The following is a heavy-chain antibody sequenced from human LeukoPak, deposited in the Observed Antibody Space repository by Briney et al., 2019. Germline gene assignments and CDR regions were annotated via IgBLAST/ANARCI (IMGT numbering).Heavy chain of an antibody. V-gene: IGHV3-30*04. CDR2: ISNDGSSR. D-gene: IGHD6-13*01. CDR1: GFPFSRYA. CDR3: ARASRMDSSAFYTDY. Sequence: PGGSLRLSCTASGFPFSRYAMHWVRQAPGKGLEWVAVISNDGSSRHNADSVKGRFTISRDNSKNALYLQMNSLRGDDTAVYYCARASRMDSSAFYTDYWGQGTLVTVSS. J-gene: IGHJ4*02.